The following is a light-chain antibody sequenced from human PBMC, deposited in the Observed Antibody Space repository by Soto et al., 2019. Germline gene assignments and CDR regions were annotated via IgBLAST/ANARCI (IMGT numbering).Light chain of an antibody. Sequence: AVVTQAPSLTVSPGGTVTLTCGSSTGTVTTYHFPYWFQQKPGQAPTALIFDTRNRHSWKPARFSGSLLGGIASLTLSGAEPEDDADYGCLLYYDTSRVFGGGTKVTVL. V-gene: IGLV7-46*01. CDR3: LLYYDTSRV. J-gene: IGLJ1*01. CDR1: TGTVTTYHF. CDR2: DTR.